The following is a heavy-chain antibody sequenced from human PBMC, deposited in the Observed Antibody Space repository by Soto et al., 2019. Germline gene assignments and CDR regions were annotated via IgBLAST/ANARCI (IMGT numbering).Heavy chain of an antibody. CDR3: ARDKGLPMTGTVYDYGMDV. CDR2: ISSSSSTI. V-gene: IGHV3-48*02. J-gene: IGHJ6*02. CDR1: GFIFSSYG. D-gene: IGHD6-19*01. Sequence: EVQLVESGGGLVQPGGSLRLSCAASGFIFSSYGMNWVRQAPGKGLEWVSYISSSSSTIYYVDSVKGRFTISRDNAKNSLYLQMNSLRDEDTAVYYCARDKGLPMTGTVYDYGMDVWGQGTTVTVSS.